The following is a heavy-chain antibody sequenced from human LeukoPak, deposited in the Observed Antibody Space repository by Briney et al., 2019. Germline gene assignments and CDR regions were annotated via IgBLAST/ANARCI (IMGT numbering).Heavy chain of an antibody. J-gene: IGHJ4*02. CDR1: GFSFRSFG. CDR3: AKDWGLSSSYYSDS. Sequence: GGSLRLSCAASGFSFRSFGMHWVRQAPGKGLEWLALIWYDGSKTFYADSAKGRFTISRDNSKNTLHLLMTRLRAEDTAIYYCAKDWGLSSSYYSDSWGQGTQVAVSS. CDR2: IWYDGSKT. V-gene: IGHV3-33*06. D-gene: IGHD7-27*01.